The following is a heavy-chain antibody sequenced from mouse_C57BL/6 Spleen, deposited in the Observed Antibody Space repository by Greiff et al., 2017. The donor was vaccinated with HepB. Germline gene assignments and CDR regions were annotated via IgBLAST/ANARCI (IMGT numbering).Heavy chain of an antibody. Sequence: QVQLQQPGAELVRPGTSVKLSCKASGYTFTSYWMHWVKQRPGQGLEWIGVIDPSDSYTNYNQKFKGKATLTVDTSSSTAYMQLSSLTSEDSAVYYCARGGTIIERGAWFAYWGQGTLVTVSA. J-gene: IGHJ3*01. CDR2: IDPSDSYT. CDR1: GYTFTSYW. CDR3: ARGGTIIERGAWFAY. V-gene: IGHV1-59*01.